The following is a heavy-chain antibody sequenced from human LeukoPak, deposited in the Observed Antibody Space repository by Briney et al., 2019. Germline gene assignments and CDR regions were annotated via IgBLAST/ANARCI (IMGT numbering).Heavy chain of an antibody. V-gene: IGHV4-30-2*03. D-gene: IGHD1-1*01. Sequence: SQTLSLTCAVSGGSLSSGGYSWSWIRQPPGKGLEWIGYIYQTGSTYYNPSLKSRVTISVDTSKNHFSLKLSSVTAADTAVYYCATTGTPYYYGMDVWGQGTTVTVSS. J-gene: IGHJ6*02. CDR1: GGSLSSGGYS. CDR3: ATTGTPYYYGMDV. CDR2: IYQTGST.